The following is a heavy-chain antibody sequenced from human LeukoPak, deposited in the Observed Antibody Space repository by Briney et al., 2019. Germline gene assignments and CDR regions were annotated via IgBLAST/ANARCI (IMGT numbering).Heavy chain of an antibody. V-gene: IGHV4-59*01. CDR2: IYNSGST. Sequence: RPSETLSLTCTGSGGSISTYYWSWIRQAPGKGLEWIAYIYNSGSTNSNPSLKSRVTISVDTSKNQFSLRLSSVTAADTAVYYCARIYYDSGAYYRRAFDIWGQGTMVSVSS. J-gene: IGHJ3*02. CDR3: ARIYYDSGAYYRRAFDI. D-gene: IGHD3-22*01. CDR1: GGSISTYY.